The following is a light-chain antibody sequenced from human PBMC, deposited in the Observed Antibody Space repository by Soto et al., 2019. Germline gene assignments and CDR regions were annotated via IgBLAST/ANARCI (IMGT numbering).Light chain of an antibody. CDR2: HDN. CDR3: QVWDSSGDWI. Sequence: SYELTQSSSVSVAPGQAARITCGGTNIGSKRVHWYQHKAGQAPVLVVYHDNVRPSGIPERFSGSNSGNTATLIISRVAAGDEADYYWQVWDSSGDWIFGGGTKLTVL. CDR1: NIGSKR. J-gene: IGLJ2*01. V-gene: IGLV3-21*02.